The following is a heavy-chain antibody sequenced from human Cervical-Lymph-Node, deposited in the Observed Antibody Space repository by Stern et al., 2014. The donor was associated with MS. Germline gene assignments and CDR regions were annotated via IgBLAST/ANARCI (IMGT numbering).Heavy chain of an antibody. V-gene: IGHV1-69*09. J-gene: IGHJ5*02. CDR2: IIPILGLA. CDR3: ARGVVSNRAAATLHNLFDP. CDR1: GGTFSSSYA. Sequence: VQLVESGAEVKKPGSSMNVSCKTSGGTFSSSYAITWMRQAPGQRLEWMGRIIPILGLANYAQKFQGRVTITADTSTSTTYMELSSLRSEVTAVYYCARGVVSNRAAATLHNLFDPWGQGTLVTVSS. D-gene: IGHD2-15*01.